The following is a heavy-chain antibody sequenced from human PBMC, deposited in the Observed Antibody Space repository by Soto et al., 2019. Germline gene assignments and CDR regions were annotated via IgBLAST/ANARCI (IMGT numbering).Heavy chain of an antibody. CDR1: GFTFSSYG. CDR3: AKSNDFGVAHFDY. V-gene: IGHV3-30*18. Sequence: QVQLVESGGGVVQPGRSLRLSCAASGFTFSSYGMHWVRQAPGKGLEWVAVISYDGSNKYYADSVKGRFTISRDNSKNTLYLQMNSLRAEDTAVYYCAKSNDFGVAHFDYWGQGTLVTVSS. D-gene: IGHD3-3*01. CDR2: ISYDGSNK. J-gene: IGHJ4*02.